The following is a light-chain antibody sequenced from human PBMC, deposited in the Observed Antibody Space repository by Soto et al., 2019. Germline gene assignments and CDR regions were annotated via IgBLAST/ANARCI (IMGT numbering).Light chain of an antibody. V-gene: IGKV1-9*01. Sequence: DIQLTQSPSFLSASVGDRVTITCRASQGISSYLAWYQQKPGKAPKLLIYAASTLQSGVPSTFSGSESGTEFTLTISSLQPEDFATYYCQQLNSYPRTFGQGSKVEIK. CDR3: QQLNSYPRT. CDR1: QGISSY. CDR2: AAS. J-gene: IGKJ1*01.